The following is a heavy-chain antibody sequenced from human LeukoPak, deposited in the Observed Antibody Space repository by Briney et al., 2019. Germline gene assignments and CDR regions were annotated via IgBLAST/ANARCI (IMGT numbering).Heavy chain of an antibody. J-gene: IGHJ3*02. V-gene: IGHV3-30*03. D-gene: IGHD3-22*01. CDR1: GVTLSPYG. Sequence: GRSLRLSCAASGVTLSPYGMHWVRQAPGKGLEWVSVISYEGGTQHYADSVKGRFTISRDNSKNTLSLQLNSLRDEDTAVYYCARDGGSSGYHDALDIWGQGTMVTVSA. CDR2: ISYEGGTQ. CDR3: ARDGGSSGYHDALDI.